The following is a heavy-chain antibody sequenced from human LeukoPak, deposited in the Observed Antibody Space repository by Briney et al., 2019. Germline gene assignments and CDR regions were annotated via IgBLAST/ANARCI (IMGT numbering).Heavy chain of an antibody. Sequence: PSETLSLTCAVYGGSFSGYYWSWIGQPPGKGLEWIGEINHSGSTNYNPSLKSRVTISVDTSKNQFSLKLSSVTAADTAVYYCARGPGGSYRSGLGRRLYYFDYWGQGTLVTVSS. J-gene: IGHJ4*02. CDR1: GGSFSGYY. V-gene: IGHV4-34*01. CDR2: INHSGST. CDR3: ARGPGGSYRSGLGRRLYYFDY. D-gene: IGHD3-16*02.